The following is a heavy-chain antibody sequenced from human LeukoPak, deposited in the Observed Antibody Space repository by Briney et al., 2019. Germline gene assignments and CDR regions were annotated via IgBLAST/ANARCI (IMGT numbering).Heavy chain of an antibody. CDR1: GFTFSSYA. J-gene: IGHJ4*02. CDR3: ARSASRWAEQGFDY. V-gene: IGHV3-30-3*01. CDR2: ISYDGSNK. D-gene: IGHD4-23*01. Sequence: GRSLRLSCAASGFTFSSYAMHWVRQAPGKGLEWVAVISYDGSNKYYADSVKGRITISRDNSKNTLYLQMNSLRAEDTAVYYCARSASRWAEQGFDYWGQGTLVTVSS.